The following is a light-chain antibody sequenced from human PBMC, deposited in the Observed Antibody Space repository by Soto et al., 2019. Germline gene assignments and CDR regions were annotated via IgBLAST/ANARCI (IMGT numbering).Light chain of an antibody. CDR1: TSNIGRNI. V-gene: IGLV1-44*01. J-gene: IGLJ1*01. CDR3: AAWDDSLNGYV. CDR2: GNN. Sequence: QSVLTQPPSASGTPWQRVTISCSGSTSNIGRNIVNWYQQLPGTAPKVLIYGNNQRPSGVPDRFSGSKSGTSASLAISGLQSEDESDYYCAAWDDSLNGYVFGTGTKLTVL.